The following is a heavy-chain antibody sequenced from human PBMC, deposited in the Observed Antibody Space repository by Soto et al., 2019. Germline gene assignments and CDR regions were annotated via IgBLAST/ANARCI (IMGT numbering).Heavy chain of an antibody. Sequence: ASVKVSCKASGYTFTSYGISWVRQAPGQGLEWMGWISAYNGNTNYAQKLQGRVTMTTDTSTSTAYMELRSLRSDDTAVYYCARGRGYCSSTSCPYYYYGMDVWGQGTTVTVSS. V-gene: IGHV1-18*01. CDR2: ISAYNGNT. CDR1: GYTFTSYG. CDR3: ARGRGYCSSTSCPYYYYGMDV. D-gene: IGHD2-2*01. J-gene: IGHJ6*02.